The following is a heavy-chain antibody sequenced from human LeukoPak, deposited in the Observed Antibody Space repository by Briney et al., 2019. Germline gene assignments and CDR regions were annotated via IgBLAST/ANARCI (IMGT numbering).Heavy chain of an antibody. V-gene: IGHV3-7*01. CDR2: IKQDGSEK. D-gene: IGHD3-10*01. Sequence: GGSLRLSCAASGFSVSNAWMTWVRQAPGKGLEWVANIKQDGSEKYYVDSVKGRFTISRDNAKNSLYLQMNSLRAEDTAVYYCARDFWFGEFNDYWGQGTLVTVSS. CDR1: GFSVSNAW. CDR3: ARDFWFGEFNDY. J-gene: IGHJ4*02.